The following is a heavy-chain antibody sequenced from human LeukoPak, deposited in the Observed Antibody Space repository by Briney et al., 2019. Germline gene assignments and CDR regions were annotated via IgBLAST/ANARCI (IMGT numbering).Heavy chain of an antibody. D-gene: IGHD5-12*01. CDR2: IRRDGSEE. V-gene: IGHV3-7*04. CDR3: ARDPYSDFFGAFDI. J-gene: IGHJ3*02. Sequence: GGSLRLSCVASKFTFSSYWMSWVRQAPGKGLEWVANIRRDGSEEYYVDSAKGRFTISRDNAKNSLYLQMNSLRAEDTAVYYCARDPYSDFFGAFDIWGQGTMVTVSS. CDR1: KFTFSSYW.